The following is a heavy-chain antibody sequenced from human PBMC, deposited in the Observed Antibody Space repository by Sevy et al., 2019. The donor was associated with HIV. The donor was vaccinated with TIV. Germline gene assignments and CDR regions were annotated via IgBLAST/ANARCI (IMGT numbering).Heavy chain of an antibody. D-gene: IGHD4-17*01. J-gene: IGHJ4*02. Sequence: GGSLRLSCAASGFTFSSYAMNWVRQAPGKGLEWVSAIGGSGGSTYYADSVKGRFTISRDNSKNTLYLQMNSLRAEDTAVYYCAKLSATTGGEYFDYWGQGTLVTVSS. CDR2: IGGSGGST. CDR1: GFTFSSYA. CDR3: AKLSATTGGEYFDY. V-gene: IGHV3-23*01.